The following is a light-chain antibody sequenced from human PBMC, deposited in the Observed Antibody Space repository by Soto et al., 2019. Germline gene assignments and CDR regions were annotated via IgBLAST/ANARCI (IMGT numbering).Light chain of an antibody. CDR1: QSVLYSSNNKNY. CDR2: WAS. Sequence: DIVMTKSPDSLAVSLGERATINCKSSQSVLYSSNNKNYLAWYQQKPGQPPKLLIYWASTGESGVPDRFSGSGSGTDFTLTISSLQAEDVAVYYCQQYYSTPRTFGQGTKVDIK. CDR3: QQYYSTPRT. J-gene: IGKJ1*01. V-gene: IGKV4-1*01.